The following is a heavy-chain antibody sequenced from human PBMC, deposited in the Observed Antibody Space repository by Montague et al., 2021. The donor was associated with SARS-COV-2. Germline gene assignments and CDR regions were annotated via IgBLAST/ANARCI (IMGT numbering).Heavy chain of an antibody. CDR1: GGSFSGYY. CDR2: INHSGST. V-gene: IGHV4-34*01. CDR3: ARGDIVVVPAALGIAFYYYYYMDV. J-gene: IGHJ6*03. Sequence: SETLSLTSALYGGSFSGYYWSWIRQPPGKGLEWIGEINHSGSTNYNPSLKSRVTISVDTSKNQFSLKLSSVTAADTAVYYCARGDIVVVPAALGIAFYYYYYMDVWGKGTTVTVSS. D-gene: IGHD2-2*01.